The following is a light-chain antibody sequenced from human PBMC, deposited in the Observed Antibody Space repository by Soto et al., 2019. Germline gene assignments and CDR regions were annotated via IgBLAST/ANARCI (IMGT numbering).Light chain of an antibody. V-gene: IGLV2-18*02. CDR1: GSDFGRYNR. CDR3: SSFTTSDTWV. Sequence: QSALTQPPSVSGSPGQSVTISCTGTGSDFGRYNRVSWYQHTPGTAHKLLIYEVTNRPSGVPDRFSGSRSGNTASLTISGLQAEDDADYYCSSFTTSDTWVLGGGTKLTVL. CDR2: EVT. J-gene: IGLJ3*02.